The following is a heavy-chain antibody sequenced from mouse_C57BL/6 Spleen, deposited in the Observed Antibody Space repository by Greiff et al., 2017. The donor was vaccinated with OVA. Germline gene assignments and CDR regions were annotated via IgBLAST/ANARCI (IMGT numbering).Heavy chain of an antibody. CDR3: ARSRGYEGYYFDY. D-gene: IGHD2-14*01. Sequence: VKLQQPGAELVKPGASVKLSCKASGYTFTSYWMHWVKQRPGQGLEWIGMIHPNSGSTNYNEKFKSKATLTVDKSSSTAYMQLSSLTSEDSAVYYCARSRGYEGYYFDYWGQGTTLTVSS. V-gene: IGHV1-64*01. J-gene: IGHJ2*01. CDR2: IHPNSGST. CDR1: GYTFTSYW.